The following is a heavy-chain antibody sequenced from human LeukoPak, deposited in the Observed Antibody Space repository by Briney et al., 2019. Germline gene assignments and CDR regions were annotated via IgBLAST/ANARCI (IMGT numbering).Heavy chain of an antibody. CDR2: IYYSGGT. V-gene: IGHV4-59*01. D-gene: IGHD3-22*01. Sequence: SETLSLTCTASGGSISSYYWSWIRQPPGKGLEWIGYIYYSGGTDYNPSLKSRVTISVDTSKNQFSLKLSSVTAADTAVYYCARVGTYDSSGYYYHYYYGMDVWGQGTTVTVSS. J-gene: IGHJ6*02. CDR1: GGSISSYY. CDR3: ARVGTYDSSGYYYHYYYGMDV.